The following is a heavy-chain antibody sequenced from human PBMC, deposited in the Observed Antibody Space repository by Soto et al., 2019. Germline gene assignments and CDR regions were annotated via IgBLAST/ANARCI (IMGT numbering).Heavy chain of an antibody. D-gene: IGHD2-2*01. J-gene: IGHJ6*02. CDR2: ISHDGSNK. CDR1: GFTFSTYG. CDR3: AKAVGYCSSTSCRDYYYYYGMDV. Sequence: GGSLRLSCAASGFTFSTYGMHWVRQAPGKGLEWVAVISHDGSNKYYSDSVKGRFTISRDNSKNTLYLQMNSLRGEDTAVYNCAKAVGYCSSTSCRDYYYYYGMDVWGQGTTVTV. V-gene: IGHV3-30*18.